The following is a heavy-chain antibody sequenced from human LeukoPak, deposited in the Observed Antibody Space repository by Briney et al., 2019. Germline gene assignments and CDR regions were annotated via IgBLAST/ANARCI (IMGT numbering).Heavy chain of an antibody. J-gene: IGHJ5*02. CDR3: ARGLTTVSSYNWFDP. CDR2: INHSGST. D-gene: IGHD4-11*01. Sequence: PSETLSLTCAVYGGSFSGYYWSWIRQPPGKRLEWIGEINHSGSTNYNPSLKSRVTISVDTSKNQFSLKLSSVTAADTAVYYCARGLTTVSSYNWFDPWGQGTLVTVSS. CDR1: GGSFSGYY. V-gene: IGHV4-34*01.